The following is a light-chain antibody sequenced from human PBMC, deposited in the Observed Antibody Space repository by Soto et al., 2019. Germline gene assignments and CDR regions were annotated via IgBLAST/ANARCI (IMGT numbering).Light chain of an antibody. J-gene: IGKJ4*01. Sequence: EIVLTQSPGTLSLSPGERATLSCRASQSVSSSYLAWYQQKPGQAPRLLIYGASSRATGIPGRFSGSGSGTDFSLAISRMEPEDFAVYYCQQYDSSPRTFGGGTKVEIK. CDR2: GAS. V-gene: IGKV3-20*01. CDR3: QQYDSSPRT. CDR1: QSVSSSY.